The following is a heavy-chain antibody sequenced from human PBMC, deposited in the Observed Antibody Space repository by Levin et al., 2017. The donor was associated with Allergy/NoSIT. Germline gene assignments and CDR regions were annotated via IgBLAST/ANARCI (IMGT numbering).Heavy chain of an antibody. Sequence: GESLKISCAASGFTFSNAWMSWVRQAPGKGLEWVGRIKSKTDGGTTDYAAPVKGRFTISRDDSKNTLYLQMNSLKTEDTAVYYCTTPDRAAMGTFDYWGQGTLVTVSS. CDR2: IKSKTDGGTT. D-gene: IGHD5-18*01. V-gene: IGHV3-15*01. J-gene: IGHJ4*02. CDR1: GFTFSNAW. CDR3: TTPDRAAMGTFDY.